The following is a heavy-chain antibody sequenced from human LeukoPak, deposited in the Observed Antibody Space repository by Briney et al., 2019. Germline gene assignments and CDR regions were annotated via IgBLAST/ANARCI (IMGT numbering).Heavy chain of an antibody. CDR1: GYTFTSYA. D-gene: IGHD1-1*01. CDR3: ARALTTLAYEGY. Sequence: VASVKVSCKASGYTFTSYAMHWVRQAPGQRLEWMGWINAGNGNTKYSQKFQGRVTITRDTSASTAYMELSSLRSEDTAVYYCARALTTLAYEGYWGQGTLVTVSS. J-gene: IGHJ4*02. V-gene: IGHV1-3*01. CDR2: INAGNGNT.